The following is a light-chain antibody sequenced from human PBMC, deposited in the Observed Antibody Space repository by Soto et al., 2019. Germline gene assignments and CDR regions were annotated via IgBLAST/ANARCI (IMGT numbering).Light chain of an antibody. J-gene: IGKJ4*01. CDR2: STS. CDR3: QHFGRSPLT. CDR1: QSVDRSD. V-gene: IGKV3-20*01. Sequence: VLTQSPGTLSLSPGERATLSCRASQSVDRSDIAWYQQKPGQAPRLLIYSTSIRAAGIPDRFSVSGSGTDFSLTISRLEHEDFAVYYCQHFGRSPLTFGGGTKADIK.